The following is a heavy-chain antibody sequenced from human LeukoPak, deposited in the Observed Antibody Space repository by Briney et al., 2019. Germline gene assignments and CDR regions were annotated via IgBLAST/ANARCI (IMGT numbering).Heavy chain of an antibody. D-gene: IGHD5-12*01. J-gene: IGHJ5*02. Sequence: GASVKVSCKASGGTFSSYAISWVRQAPGQGLEWMGRIIPIFGTANYAQKFQGRVTITTDESTSTAYMELSRLRSEDTAVYYCARAPRGYSGYVGWFDPWGQGTLVTVSS. CDR2: IIPIFGTA. CDR3: ARAPRGYSGYVGWFDP. CDR1: GGTFSSYA. V-gene: IGHV1-69*05.